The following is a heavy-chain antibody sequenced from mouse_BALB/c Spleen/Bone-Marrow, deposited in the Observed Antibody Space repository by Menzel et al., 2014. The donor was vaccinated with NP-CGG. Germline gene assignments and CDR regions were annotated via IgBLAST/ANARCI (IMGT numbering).Heavy chain of an antibody. D-gene: IGHD1-1*01. J-gene: IGHJ4*01. CDR3: ARHPIYYYGSSWGNYAMDY. CDR2: ISNGGGST. Sequence: EVMLVESGGGLVQPGGSLKLSCAASGFTFSSYIMSWVRQTPEKRLEWVAYISNGGGSTHYPDTVKGRFTISRDNAKNTLYLQMSSLKPEDTAMYYCARHPIYYYGSSWGNYAMDYWGQGTSVTVSS. V-gene: IGHV5-12-2*01. CDR1: GFTFSSYI.